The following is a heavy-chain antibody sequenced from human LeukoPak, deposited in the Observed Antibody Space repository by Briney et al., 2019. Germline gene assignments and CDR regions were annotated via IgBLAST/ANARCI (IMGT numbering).Heavy chain of an antibody. D-gene: IGHD3-10*01. V-gene: IGHV3-23*01. Sequence: GGSLRLSCAASGFTFSSYAMSWVRQAPGKGLEWVSAISGSGGSTYYADSVKGRFTISRDNSKNTLYLQMNSLRAEDTAVYYCAREGSSRFGELYDYWGQGTLVTVSS. CDR1: GFTFSSYA. CDR3: AREGSSRFGELYDY. J-gene: IGHJ4*02. CDR2: ISGSGGST.